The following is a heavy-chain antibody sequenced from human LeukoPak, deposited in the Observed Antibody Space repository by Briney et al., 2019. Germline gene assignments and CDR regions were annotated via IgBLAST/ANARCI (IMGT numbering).Heavy chain of an antibody. CDR2: INPSGGGT. V-gene: IGHV1-46*01. Sequence: ASVKVSCKASGYTFTSYYMHWVRQAPGQGLEWMGIINPSGGGTSYAQKFQGRVTMTRDMSTSTVYMELSSLRSEDTAVYYCARPSGGIERRNAFDIWGQGTMVTVSS. J-gene: IGHJ3*02. D-gene: IGHD1-1*01. CDR3: ARPSGGIERRNAFDI. CDR1: GYTFTSYY.